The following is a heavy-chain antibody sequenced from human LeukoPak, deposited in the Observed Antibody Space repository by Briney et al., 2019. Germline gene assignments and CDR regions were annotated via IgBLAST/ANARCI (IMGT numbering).Heavy chain of an antibody. CDR2: ISSDGGST. V-gene: IGHV3-64*01. CDR3: AREHTDRITMFGVVPMGLDY. J-gene: IGHJ4*02. D-gene: IGHD3-3*01. CDR1: GFTFSSYT. Sequence: PGGSLRLSCAASGFTFSSYTMHWVRQAPGKGLEYVSAISSDGGSTYFANSLKGRFTISRDNSKNTLYLQMGSLRAEDMAVYYCAREHTDRITMFGVVPMGLDYWGQGTLSPSPQ.